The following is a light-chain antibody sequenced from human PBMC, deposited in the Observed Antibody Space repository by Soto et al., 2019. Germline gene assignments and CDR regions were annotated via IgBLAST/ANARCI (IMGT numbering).Light chain of an antibody. Sequence: PGERATLSCRASQSVSSNALAWYQQKPGQAPRLLIYGAISRATGIPDRFSGSGSGTDFTLTINRLEPEDFVVYYCQQYGSSPEISFGPGTKVDIK. CDR3: QQYGSSPEIS. V-gene: IGKV3-20*01. CDR2: GAI. J-gene: IGKJ3*01. CDR1: QSVSSNA.